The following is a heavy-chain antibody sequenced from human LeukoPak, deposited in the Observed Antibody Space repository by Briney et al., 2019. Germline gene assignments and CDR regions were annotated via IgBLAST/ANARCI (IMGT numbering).Heavy chain of an antibody. Sequence: GGSLRLSCAASGFTVSSTYMSWVRQAPGKGLEWVSVIYSGGKVYYIDSVKGRFTISRDTSKNTLYLQMNSLRVEDTAVYFCAGRHCSGGGCYFAGADPFDYWGQGTLVTVSS. CDR2: IYSGGKV. CDR1: GFTVSSTY. J-gene: IGHJ4*02. D-gene: IGHD2-15*01. V-gene: IGHV3-53*01. CDR3: AGRHCSGGGCYFAGADPFDY.